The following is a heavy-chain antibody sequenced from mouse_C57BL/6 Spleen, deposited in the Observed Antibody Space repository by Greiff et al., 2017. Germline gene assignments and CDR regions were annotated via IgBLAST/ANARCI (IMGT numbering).Heavy chain of an antibody. D-gene: IGHD2-1*01. V-gene: IGHV1-52*01. CDR2: IDPSDSET. CDR3: ARWGYGNPWFAY. Sequence: QVQLQQPGAELVRPGSSVQLSCKASGYTFTSYWMPWVKQRPIQGLEWIGNIDPSDSETHYNQKFKDKATLTVDKSSSTAYMQLSSLTSEDSAVYYCARWGYGNPWFAYWGQGTLVTVSA. CDR1: GYTFTSYW. J-gene: IGHJ3*01.